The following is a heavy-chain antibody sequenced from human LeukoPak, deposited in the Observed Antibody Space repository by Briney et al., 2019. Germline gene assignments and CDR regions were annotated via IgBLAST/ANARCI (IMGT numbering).Heavy chain of an antibody. J-gene: IGHJ4*02. Sequence: ASVKVSCKASGGVFTTYAVSWVRQAPGQGLEWMGGIIPIFGTANYAQKFQGRVTITTDESTSTAYMELSSLRSEDTAVYYCARGNGRLSDGPGYYFDYWGQGTLVTVSS. D-gene: IGHD5-24*01. CDR2: IIPIFGTA. V-gene: IGHV1-69*05. CDR3: ARGNGRLSDGPGYYFDY. CDR1: GGVFTTYA.